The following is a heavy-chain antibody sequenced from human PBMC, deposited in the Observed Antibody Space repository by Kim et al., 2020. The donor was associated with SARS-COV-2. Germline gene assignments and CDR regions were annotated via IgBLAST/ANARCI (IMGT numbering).Heavy chain of an antibody. Sequence: ASVKVSCEASGYTFTSYAMNWVRQAPGQGLEWMGWINTNTGNPTYAQGFTGRFVFSLDTSVSTAYLQISSLKAEDTAVYYCARQDYDYVWGRKNWFDPWGQGTLVTVSS. V-gene: IGHV7-4-1*02. CDR2: INTNTGNP. CDR3: ARQDYDYVWGRKNWFDP. D-gene: IGHD3-16*01. CDR1: GYTFTSYA. J-gene: IGHJ5*02.